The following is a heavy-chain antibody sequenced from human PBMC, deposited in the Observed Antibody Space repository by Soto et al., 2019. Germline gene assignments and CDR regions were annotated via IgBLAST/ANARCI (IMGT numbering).Heavy chain of an antibody. V-gene: IGHV3-23*01. CDR2: ISGSGGST. CDR1: GFTFSSYA. D-gene: IGHD3-10*01. J-gene: IGHJ4*02. CDR3: AKDWGYYGSGTPRGVFDY. Sequence: EVQLLESGGGLVQPGGSLRLSCAASGFTFSSYAMSWVRQAPGKGLEWVSAISGSGGSTYYADSVKGRFTISRDNSKNTLYLQMNSLRAEDTAVYYCAKDWGYYGSGTPRGVFDYWGQGTLVTVSS.